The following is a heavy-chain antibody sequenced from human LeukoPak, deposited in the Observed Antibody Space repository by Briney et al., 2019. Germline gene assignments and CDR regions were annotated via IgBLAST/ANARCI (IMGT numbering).Heavy chain of an antibody. Sequence: ASVKVSCKASGYTFTGYYMHWVRQAPGQGLEWMGWINPNTGGTNYAQKFQGRVTMTRDTSITTAYMDLSRLTSDDTAVYFCARGIMTTVTAFYFDYWSQGTLVTVSS. CDR3: ARGIMTTVTAFYFDY. V-gene: IGHV1-2*02. D-gene: IGHD4-17*01. CDR2: INPNTGGT. J-gene: IGHJ4*02. CDR1: GYTFTGYY.